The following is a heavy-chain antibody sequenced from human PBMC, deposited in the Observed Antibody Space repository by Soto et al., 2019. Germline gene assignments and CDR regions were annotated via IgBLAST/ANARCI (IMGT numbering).Heavy chain of an antibody. J-gene: IGHJ4*02. Sequence: CPVKVAFKASGGAFSIYAISCVRQAPGQGLEWMGGIIPMFGTPHYAEKFQDRVTITADESTGTAYLELSSLTSEDTAVYYCATSEGRDGYSFDYWGPGTLVTVS. V-gene: IGHV1-69*13. D-gene: IGHD5-12*01. CDR3: ATSEGRDGYSFDY. CDR1: GGAFSIYA. CDR2: IIPMFGTP.